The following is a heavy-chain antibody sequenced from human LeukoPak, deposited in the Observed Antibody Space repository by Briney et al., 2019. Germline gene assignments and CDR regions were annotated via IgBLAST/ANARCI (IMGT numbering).Heavy chain of an antibody. J-gene: IGHJ3*02. D-gene: IGHD3-22*01. CDR3: ARDGAYYYDSSGYSPPFDAFDI. CDR1: GYTFTSYG. CDR2: ISAYNGNT. V-gene: IGHV1-18*01. Sequence: ASVKVSCKASGYTFTSYGISWVRQAPGQGLEWMGWISAYNGNTNYAQKLQGRVTMTTDTSTSTAYMELRSLRSDDTAVYYCARDGAYYYDSSGYSPPFDAFDIWGQGTMVTVSS.